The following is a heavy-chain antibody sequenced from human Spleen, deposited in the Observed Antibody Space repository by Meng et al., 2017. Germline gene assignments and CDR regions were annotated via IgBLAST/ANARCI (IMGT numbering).Heavy chain of an antibody. D-gene: IGHD2-8*01. CDR1: GYTFTNYA. Sequence: QVQLVQSGAEVRKPGASVKVSCKASGYTFTNYAIHWVRQAPGQRLEWMGWINAGNGDTKYSQNFQGRVTFTRDTSATTAYMELSRLTSADTAVYYCATNAFDYWGQGTLVTVSS. CDR2: INAGNGDT. CDR3: ATNAFDY. V-gene: IGHV1-3*01. J-gene: IGHJ4*02.